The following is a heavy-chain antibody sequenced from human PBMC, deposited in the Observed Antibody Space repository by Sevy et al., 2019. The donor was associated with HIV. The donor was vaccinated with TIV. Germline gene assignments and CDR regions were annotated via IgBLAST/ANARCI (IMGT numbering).Heavy chain of an antibody. CDR3: VRAIVIEGSF. D-gene: IGHD2-2*01. Sequence: GGSLRLSCAASGFNINTYWMNWFRQAPGKGLEWVANIKYDGSEIYYVDSVRGRFTISKDNARNLVYLQMNSLRAEDTALYYCVRAIVIEGSFWGQGTLVTVSS. CDR2: IKYDGSEI. J-gene: IGHJ4*02. V-gene: IGHV3-7*01. CDR1: GFNINTYW.